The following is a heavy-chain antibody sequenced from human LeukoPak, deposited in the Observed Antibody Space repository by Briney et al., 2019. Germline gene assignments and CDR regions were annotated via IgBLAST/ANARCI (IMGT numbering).Heavy chain of an antibody. CDR2: INSDGSST. CDR1: GFTFSSYW. J-gene: IGHJ6*03. D-gene: IGHD2-21*02. CDR3: ARDHDSPYYYYMDV. V-gene: IGHV3-74*01. Sequence: GGSLRLSCAASGFTFSSYWMHWVRQAPGKGLAWVSRINSDGSSTSYADSVKGRFTISRDNAKNTLYLQMNSLRAEDTAVYYCARDHDSPYYYYMDVWGKGTTVTVSS.